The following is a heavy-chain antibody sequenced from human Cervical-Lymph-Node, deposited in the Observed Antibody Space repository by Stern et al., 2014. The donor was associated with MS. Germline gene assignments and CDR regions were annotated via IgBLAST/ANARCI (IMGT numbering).Heavy chain of an antibody. D-gene: IGHD3-3*01. J-gene: IGHJ6*02. CDR2: ISAYNGKT. CDR1: GYTFTSYG. CDR3: ARDHDFWSGFHYYSYYGMDV. Sequence: QVQLVQSGAEVKKPGASVKVSCKASGYTFTSYGISWVRQAPGQGLEWMGWISAYNGKTNYAQKLQGRVTMTTDTSTSTAYMELRSLRSDDTAVYYCARDHDFWSGFHYYSYYGMDVWGQGTTVTVSS. V-gene: IGHV1-18*04.